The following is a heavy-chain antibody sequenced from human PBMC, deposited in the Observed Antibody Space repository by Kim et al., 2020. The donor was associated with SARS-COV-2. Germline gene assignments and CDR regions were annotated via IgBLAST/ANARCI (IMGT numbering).Heavy chain of an antibody. CDR1: GGSINNYY. Sequence: SETLSLTCTVSGGSINNYYWTWVRQPAGKGLEWLGRVYTGGNTKYNPSLKSRLSMSVDTSRNQLSLKLTSVSAADTALYYCARIQRPEYSTSTPFDFWGPGTLVTVSS. D-gene: IGHD6-13*01. CDR3: ARIQRPEYSTSTPFDF. J-gene: IGHJ4*02. CDR2: VYTGGNT. V-gene: IGHV4-4*07.